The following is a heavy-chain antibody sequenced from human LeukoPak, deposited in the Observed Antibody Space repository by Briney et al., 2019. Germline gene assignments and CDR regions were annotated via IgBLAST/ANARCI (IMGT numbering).Heavy chain of an antibody. CDR1: GYTFTSYG. D-gene: IGHD3-10*01. CDR2: ISAYNGNT. V-gene: IGHV1-18*04. CDR3: ARGYHGSGILHWFDP. J-gene: IGHJ5*02. Sequence: ASVRVSCKASGYTFTSYGISWVRQAPGQGLEWMGWISAYNGNTNYAQKLQGRVTMTTDTSTSTAYMELRSLTSDDTAVYYCARGYHGSGILHWFDPWGQGTLVTVSS.